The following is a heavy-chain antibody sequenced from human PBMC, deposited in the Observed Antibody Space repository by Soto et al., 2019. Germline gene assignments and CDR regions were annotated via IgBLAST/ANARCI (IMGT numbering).Heavy chain of an antibody. CDR2: IKQDGSEK. Sequence: EVQLVESGGGLVQPGGSLRLSCAASGFTFSSYWMSWVRQAPVKGLEWVGNIKQDGSEKNYVDFMEGRFTIARDNAENALCRQMKRMGAEETAVYYCARVASAGCGWDDWGQGAMVVVS. V-gene: IGHV3-7*01. CDR3: ARVASAGCGWDD. CDR1: GFTFSSYW. D-gene: IGHD6-13*01. J-gene: IGHJ6*02.